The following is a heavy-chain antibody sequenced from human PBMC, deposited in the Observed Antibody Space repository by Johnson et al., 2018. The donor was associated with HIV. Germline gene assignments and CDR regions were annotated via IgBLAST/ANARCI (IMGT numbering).Heavy chain of an antibody. J-gene: IGHJ3*02. CDR2: ISYDGSNK. CDR1: GFTFSSYG. D-gene: IGHD3-3*01. Sequence: QVQLVESGGGLVKPGGSLRLSCVVSGFTFSSYGMHWVRQAPGKGLEWVAVISYDGSNKYYADSVKGRFTISRDNSKNTLYLQMNSLRAEDTAVYYCAKDELGMGIGGAFDIWGQGTMVTVSS. CDR3: AKDELGMGIGGAFDI. V-gene: IGHV3-30*18.